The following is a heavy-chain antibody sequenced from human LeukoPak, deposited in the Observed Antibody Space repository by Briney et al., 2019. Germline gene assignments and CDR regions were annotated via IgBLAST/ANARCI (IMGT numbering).Heavy chain of an antibody. V-gene: IGHV1-2*02. CDR3: ARKKSSSNGIDY. Sequence: ASVKVSCKASGYTFTGYYMHWVRQPPGQGLEWMGWINPNSGGTNYAQKFQGRVTMTRDTSISTAYMELSRLRSDDTAVYYCARKKSSSNGIDYWGQGTLVTVSS. CDR2: INPNSGGT. J-gene: IGHJ4*02. CDR1: GYTFTGYY. D-gene: IGHD1-14*01.